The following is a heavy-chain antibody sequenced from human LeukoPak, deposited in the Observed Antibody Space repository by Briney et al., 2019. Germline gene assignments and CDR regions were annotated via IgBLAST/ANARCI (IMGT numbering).Heavy chain of an antibody. Sequence: GGSLRLSCAASGFSFSNDAMTWVRQAPGKGLEWVSPITGSDDTTYYTDSVKGRFTISRDHSKNMLHLQMNSLRNEDTAMYYCAKGPQLYSGYHPAYWGQGTLVTVSS. CDR3: AKGPQLYSGYHPAY. CDR1: GFSFSNDA. V-gene: IGHV3-23*01. J-gene: IGHJ4*02. D-gene: IGHD5-12*01. CDR2: ITGSDDTT.